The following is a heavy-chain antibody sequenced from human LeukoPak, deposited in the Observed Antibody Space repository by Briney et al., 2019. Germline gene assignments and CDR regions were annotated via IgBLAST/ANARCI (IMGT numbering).Heavy chain of an antibody. CDR1: GFTFSDYY. J-gene: IGHJ4*02. CDR3: GRGYSNGPAIDS. V-gene: IGHV3-11*04. D-gene: IGHD5-18*01. CDR2: ISSSGSTI. Sequence: GGSLRLSCAASGFTFSDYYMTWIRQAPGNGLEWVSYISSSGSTISYADSVRGRFTISRDNAKNSLYLEMNSLRAEDTAVYYCGRGYSNGPAIDSWGQGTLVTVSS.